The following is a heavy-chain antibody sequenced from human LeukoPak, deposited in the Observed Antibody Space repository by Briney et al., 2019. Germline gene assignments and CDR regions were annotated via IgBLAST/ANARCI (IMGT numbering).Heavy chain of an antibody. CDR3: ARDEVGATNFDY. CDR2: ISAYNGNT. J-gene: IGHJ4*02. D-gene: IGHD1-26*01. Sequence: ASVKVSCKASGYTFTSYGISWVRQAPGQGLEWMGWISAYNGNTNYARKLQGRVTMTTDTSTSTAYMELRSLRSDDTAVYYCARDEVGATNFDYWGQGTLVTVSS. V-gene: IGHV1-18*01. CDR1: GYTFTSYG.